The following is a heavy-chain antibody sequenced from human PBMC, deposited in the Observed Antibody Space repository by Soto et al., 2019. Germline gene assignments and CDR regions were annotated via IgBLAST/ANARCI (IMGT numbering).Heavy chain of an antibody. J-gene: IGHJ5*02. CDR1: GFTFNSYA. V-gene: IGHV3-64D*06. D-gene: IGHD5-12*01. CDR2: ISTNGGST. Sequence: GGSLRLSCSASGFTFNSYAMHWVRQAPGKGLEYVSVISTNGGSTYYADSVKGRFTISRDNSKNTLYLQMSSLRPEDTAVYYCVREDAPALGGYASSWGQGTLVTVSS. CDR3: VREDAPALGGYASS.